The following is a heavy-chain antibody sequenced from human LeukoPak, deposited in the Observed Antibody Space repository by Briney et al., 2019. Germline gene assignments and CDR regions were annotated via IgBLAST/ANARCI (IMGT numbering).Heavy chain of an antibody. CDR3: ARSRQPYYYGSGGSWFDP. D-gene: IGHD3-10*01. V-gene: IGHV3-74*01. Sequence: PGGSLRLSCAASGFTFSTYWMHWVRQAPGQGLVWVSHINSDGSSTTYADSVKGRFTISRDNAKNTLYLQMNSLRAVDTAVYYCARSRQPYYYGSGGSWFDPWGQGTLVTVSS. CDR1: GFTFSTYW. CDR2: INSDGSST. J-gene: IGHJ5*02.